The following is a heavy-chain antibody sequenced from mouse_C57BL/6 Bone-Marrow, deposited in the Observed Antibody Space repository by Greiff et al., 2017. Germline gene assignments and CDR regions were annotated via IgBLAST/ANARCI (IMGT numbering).Heavy chain of an antibody. CDR3: TRTTAPRMDD. CDR1: GYTFTDYE. D-gene: IGHD2-12*01. V-gene: IGHV1-15*01. Sequence: VKLQQSGAELVRPGASVTLSCKASGYTFTDYEMHWVKQTPVHGLEWIGAIDPETGGTAYNQKFKGKAILTADKSSSTAYMQLRILTSEDSAVYYCTRTTAPRMDDWGQGTSVTVSS. J-gene: IGHJ4*01. CDR2: IDPETGGT.